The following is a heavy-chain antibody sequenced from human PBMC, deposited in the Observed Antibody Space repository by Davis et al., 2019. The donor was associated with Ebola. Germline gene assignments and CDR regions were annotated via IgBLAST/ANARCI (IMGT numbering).Heavy chain of an antibody. D-gene: IGHD1-20*01. CDR3: AVSRTGITGNEGLDY. J-gene: IGHJ4*02. Sequence: MPSETLSLTCTVSGGSISSSSYYWGWIRQPPGKGLEWIGSIYYSGSTYYNPSLKSRVTISVDTSKNQFSLKPSSVTAADTAVYYCAVSRTGITGNEGLDYWGQGTLVTVSS. CDR1: GGSISSSSYY. V-gene: IGHV4-39*01. CDR2: IYYSGST.